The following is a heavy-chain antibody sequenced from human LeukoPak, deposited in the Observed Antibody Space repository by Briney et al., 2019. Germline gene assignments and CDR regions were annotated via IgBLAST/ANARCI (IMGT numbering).Heavy chain of an antibody. J-gene: IGHJ6*03. V-gene: IGHV3-7*01. CDR1: GFTFSSSW. CDR3: ATDSRRPHQYYMDV. CDR2: IREDGSEK. D-gene: IGHD1-14*01. Sequence: GGSLRPSCAASGFTFSSSWMTWVRQAPGKGLEWVASIREDGSEKTSVDSVKGRFTISRDNSKNTLYLQMTSLRVEDTAVYYCATDSRRPHQYYMDVWGKGTTVTVSS.